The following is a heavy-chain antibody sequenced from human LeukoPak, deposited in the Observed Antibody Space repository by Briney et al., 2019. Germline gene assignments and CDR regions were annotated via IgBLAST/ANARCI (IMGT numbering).Heavy chain of an antibody. J-gene: IGHJ5*02. V-gene: IGHV3-30*04. CDR2: ISYDGSNK. CDR1: GFTFSSYA. D-gene: IGHD2-15*01. Sequence: PGRSLRLSCAASGFTFSSYAMHWVRQAPGKGLEWVAVISYDGSNKYYAGSVKGRFTISRDKSKHTLYLQMNSLRAEDTAVYYCARDPRPRYCSGGSCYFNWFDPWGQGTLVTVSS. CDR3: ARDPRPRYCSGGSCYFNWFDP.